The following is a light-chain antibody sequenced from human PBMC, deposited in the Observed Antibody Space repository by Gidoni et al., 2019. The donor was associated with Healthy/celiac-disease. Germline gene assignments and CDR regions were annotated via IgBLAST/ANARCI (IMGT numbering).Light chain of an antibody. J-gene: IGLJ2*01. V-gene: IGLV1-51*01. CDR1: SSNIGNNY. CDR2: DNN. Sequence: QSVLTQPPSVSAAPGQKVTISCSGSSSNIGNNYVSWYQQLPGTAPKLLIYDNNKPPSGIPDRFSGSKSGTSATLGITGLQTGDEADYYCGTWDSSLSVGVFGGGTKLTVL. CDR3: GTWDSSLSVGV.